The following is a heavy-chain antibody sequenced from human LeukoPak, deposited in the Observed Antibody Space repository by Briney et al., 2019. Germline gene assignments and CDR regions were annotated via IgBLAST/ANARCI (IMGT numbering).Heavy chain of an antibody. D-gene: IGHD1-14*01. CDR2: TYYSGTT. CDR3: ASNGMFDP. J-gene: IGHJ5*02. CDR1: GGSISSYY. V-gene: IGHV4-59*08. Sequence: SETLSLTCTVSGGSISSYYWSWIRQPPGKGLEWIGYTYYSGTTNYNPSLKSRVTISVDTSKNQFSLKLSSVTAADTAVYYCASNGMFDPWGQGTLVTVSS.